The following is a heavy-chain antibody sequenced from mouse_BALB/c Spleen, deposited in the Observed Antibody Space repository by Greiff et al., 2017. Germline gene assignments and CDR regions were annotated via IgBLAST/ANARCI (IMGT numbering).Heavy chain of an antibody. CDR1: GYTFTEYI. CDR2: FYPGSGSI. Sequence: QVHVKQSGAELVKPGASVKLSCKASGYTFTEYIIHWVKQRSGQGLEWIGWFYPGSGSIKYNEKFKDKATLTADKSSSTAYMQLSSLTSEDSAVYYCAGDGYYWFAYWGQGTLVTVSA. D-gene: IGHD2-3*01. V-gene: IGHV1-62-2*01. CDR3: AGDGYYWFAY. J-gene: IGHJ3*01.